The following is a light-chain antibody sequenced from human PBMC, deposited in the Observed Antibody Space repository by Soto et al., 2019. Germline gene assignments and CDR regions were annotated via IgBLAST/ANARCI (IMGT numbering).Light chain of an antibody. CDR1: QTIING. V-gene: IGKV1-5*03. CDR3: QQYHIYWWT. CDR2: KAS. Sequence: DIQMTQSPSTLSASVGDRVTITCRASQTIINGLAWYQQKPGKAPKLLIYKASTLEGEVPSRFSGSGSETEFTLTINSLQPDDSATYYCQQYHIYWWTLGQATKVDIK. J-gene: IGKJ1*01.